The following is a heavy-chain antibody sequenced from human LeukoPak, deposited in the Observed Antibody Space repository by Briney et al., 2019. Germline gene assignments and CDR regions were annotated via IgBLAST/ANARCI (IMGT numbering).Heavy chain of an antibody. D-gene: IGHD3-10*01. Sequence: GGSLRLSCAASGFTFSSYSMNWVRQAPGKGLEWVSSISSSSSYVYYADSVKGRFTISRDNAKNSLYLQMNSLRAEDTAVYYCARDGSGSYYNRWGQGTLVTVSS. V-gene: IGHV3-21*01. CDR2: ISSSSSYV. J-gene: IGHJ4*02. CDR1: GFTFSSYS. CDR3: ARDGSGSYYNR.